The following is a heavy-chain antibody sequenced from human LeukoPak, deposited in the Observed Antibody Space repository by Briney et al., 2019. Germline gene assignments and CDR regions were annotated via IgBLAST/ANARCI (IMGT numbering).Heavy chain of an antibody. D-gene: IGHD4-17*01. CDR3: ARDLYGDGSYFDP. CDR2: IYHSGST. V-gene: IGHV4-39*07. Sequence: SERLSLTCTVSGGSISSSSYYWGWIRQPPGKGLEWIGSIYHSGSTYYNPSLKSRVTISVDTSKNQFSLKLSSVTAADTALCYCARDLYGDGSYFDPWGQGTLVTVSS. CDR1: GGSISSSSYY. J-gene: IGHJ5*02.